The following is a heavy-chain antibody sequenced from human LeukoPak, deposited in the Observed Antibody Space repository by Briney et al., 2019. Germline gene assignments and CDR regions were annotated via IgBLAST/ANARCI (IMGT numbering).Heavy chain of an antibody. V-gene: IGHV3-7*01. CDR2: IKQDGSEK. D-gene: IGHD3-22*01. CDR3: ASHRSYYYDSSGPGDAFDI. CDR1: GYTFTSYG. J-gene: IGHJ3*02. Sequence: ASVKVSCKASGYTFTSYGISWVRQAPGKGLEWVANIKQDGSEKYYVDSVKGRFTISRDNAKNSLYLQMNSLRAEDTAVYYCASHRSYYYDSSGPGDAFDIWGQGTMVTVSS.